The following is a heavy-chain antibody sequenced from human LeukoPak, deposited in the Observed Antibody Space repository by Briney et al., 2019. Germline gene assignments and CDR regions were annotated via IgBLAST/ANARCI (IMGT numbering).Heavy chain of an antibody. V-gene: IGHV3-23*01. D-gene: IGHD3-9*01. CDR3: AKGPKTGYLYYFDY. Sequence: GGSLRLSCAASGFTFSNFAMSWVRQAPGKGLEWVSAISGSGGSTYYADSVKGRFTISRDNSRNTLYLQMNSLRAEDTAVYYCAKGPKTGYLYYFDYWGQGTLVTVSS. CDR1: GFTFSNFA. CDR2: ISGSGGST. J-gene: IGHJ4*02.